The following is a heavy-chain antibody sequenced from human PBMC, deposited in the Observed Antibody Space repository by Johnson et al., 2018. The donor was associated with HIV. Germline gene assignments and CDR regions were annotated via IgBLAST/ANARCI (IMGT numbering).Heavy chain of an antibody. CDR1: GFTFSSYA. J-gene: IGHJ3*02. CDR2: ISCSGGSP. D-gene: IGHD2-21*01. CDR3: AKDVMVIAKHDAFDI. V-gene: IGHV3-23*04. Sequence: VQLVESGGGVVQPGGSLRLSCAASGFTFSSYAMSWVRQAPGKGLEWVSPISCSGGSPYYADSVKGRFPISRDNSKNTLYLQMNSLRAEDTAVYYCAKDVMVIAKHDAFDIWGQGTMVTVSS.